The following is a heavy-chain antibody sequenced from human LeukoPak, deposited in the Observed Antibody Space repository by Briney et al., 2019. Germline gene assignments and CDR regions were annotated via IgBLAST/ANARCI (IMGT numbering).Heavy chain of an antibody. Sequence: ASVKVSCKVSGYTLTELSMHWVRQAPGKGLEWMGGFDPEDGETIYAQKFQGRVTMTEDTSTDTAYMELSSLRSEDTAVYYCATAHRRYSCGWRPPGYWGQGTLVTVSS. J-gene: IGHJ4*02. V-gene: IGHV1-24*01. CDR1: GYTLTELS. CDR3: ATAHRRYSCGWRPPGY. CDR2: FDPEDGET. D-gene: IGHD6-19*01.